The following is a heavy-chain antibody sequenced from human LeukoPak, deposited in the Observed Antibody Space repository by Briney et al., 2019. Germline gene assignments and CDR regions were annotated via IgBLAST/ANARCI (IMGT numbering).Heavy chain of an antibody. V-gene: IGHV4-59*08. J-gene: IGHJ3*02. CDR2: ISYSGST. CDR1: GGSISSLY. Sequence: PSETLSLTCTVSGGSISSLYWSWIRQPPGQGLEWIGYISYSGSTNYNPSLKRRVTISVDTSKNQFSLKLSSVTAADTAVYYCARRYDSSGYYADAFDIWGQGTMVTVSS. D-gene: IGHD3-22*01. CDR3: ARRYDSSGYYADAFDI.